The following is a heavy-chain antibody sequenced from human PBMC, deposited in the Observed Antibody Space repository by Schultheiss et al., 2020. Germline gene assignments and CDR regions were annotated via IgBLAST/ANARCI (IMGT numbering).Heavy chain of an antibody. J-gene: IGHJ6*02. V-gene: IGHV4-39*01. Sequence: GSLRLSCTVSGGSISSSSYYWGWIRQPPGKGLEWIGSIYYSGSTYYNPSLKSRVTISVDTSKNQFSLKLSSVTAADTAVYYCARQWYSGYVYYYYGMDVWGQGTTVTVSS. D-gene: IGHD5-12*01. CDR1: GGSISSSSYY. CDR2: IYYSGST. CDR3: ARQWYSGYVYYYYGMDV.